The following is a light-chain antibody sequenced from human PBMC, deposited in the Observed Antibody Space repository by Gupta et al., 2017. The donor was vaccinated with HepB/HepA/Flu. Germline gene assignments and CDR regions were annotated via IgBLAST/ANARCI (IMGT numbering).Light chain of an antibody. CDR1: QSLLYSNGNTY. J-gene: IGKJ1*01. CDR3: LHNSCPLPT. CDR2: EGS. V-gene: IGKV2-30*01. Sequence: VVFTQSPLSLPVTLGQPASLPCRSSQSLLYSNGNTYLTWFQQRPGHSPRRLIYEGSNRPSGVPRLSSGGGSRTVSIMSSRKVQAEYVGYYYHLHNSCPLPTFGQGTQVDIK.